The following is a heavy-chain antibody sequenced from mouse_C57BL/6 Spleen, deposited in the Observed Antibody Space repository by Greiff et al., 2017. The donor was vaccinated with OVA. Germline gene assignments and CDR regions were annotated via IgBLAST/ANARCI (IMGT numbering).Heavy chain of an antibody. V-gene: IGHV8-8*01. Sequence: QVTLKESGPGILQPSQTLSLTCSFSGFSLSTFGMGVGWIRQPSGKGLEWLAHIWWDDDKYYNTALKSRITISKGTSKNQVFLKIGNVDAADAATYYGARASNYGFAYWGQGTLVTVSA. J-gene: IGHJ3*01. D-gene: IGHD2-5*01. CDR3: ARASNYGFAY. CDR2: IWWDDDK. CDR1: GFSLSTFGMG.